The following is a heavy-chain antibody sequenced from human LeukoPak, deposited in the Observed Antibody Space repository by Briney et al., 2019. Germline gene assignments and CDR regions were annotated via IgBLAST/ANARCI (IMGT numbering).Heavy chain of an antibody. V-gene: IGHV5-51*01. Sequence: GESLKISCKGSGYSFTSYWIGWVRQMPGKGLEWMGIIYPGDSDTRYSPSFQGQVTISADKSISTAYLQWGSLKASDTAMYYCARRLPYGYNNRLFDYWGQGTLVTVSS. CDR2: IYPGDSDT. J-gene: IGHJ4*02. CDR1: GYSFTSYW. D-gene: IGHD5-18*01. CDR3: ARRLPYGYNNRLFDY.